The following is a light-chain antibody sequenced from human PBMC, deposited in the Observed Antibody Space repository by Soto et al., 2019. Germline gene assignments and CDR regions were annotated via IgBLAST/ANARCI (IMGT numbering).Light chain of an antibody. V-gene: IGLV1-44*01. Sequence: QSVLTQPPSASGTPGQRVTISCSGSSSNIESNTVTWYQRLPGTAPKLVIYSNYDRPSGVPYRFSGSTSGTSASLVIRGLQSEDEADYYCAAWDDILNGYVFGGETKLTVL. CDR2: SNY. CDR3: AAWDDILNGYV. CDR1: SSNIESNT. J-gene: IGLJ1*01.